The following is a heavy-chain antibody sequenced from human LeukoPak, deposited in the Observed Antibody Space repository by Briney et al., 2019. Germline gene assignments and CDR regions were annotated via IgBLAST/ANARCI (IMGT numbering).Heavy chain of an antibody. J-gene: IGHJ4*02. V-gene: IGHV4-4*07. CDR2: MSASGNT. Sequence: PSETLSLTCTVSGGSISNYFWTWIRQPAGKGLEWIGRMSASGNTNYNPSLKSRVTMSVDASKNQFSLNVTSVTAADTAVYYCARRRAADHWGQGTLVTVSS. D-gene: IGHD6-13*01. CDR1: GGSISNYF. CDR3: ARRRAADH.